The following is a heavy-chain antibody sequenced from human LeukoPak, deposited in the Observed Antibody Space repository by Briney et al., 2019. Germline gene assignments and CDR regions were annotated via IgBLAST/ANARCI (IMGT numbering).Heavy chain of an antibody. CDR3: ARARRYGDYSLTG. Sequence: XVKVSCKASGGTFSSYAISWVRQAPGQGLEWMGGIIPIFGTANYAQKFQGRVTITTDESTSTAYMELSSLRSEDTAVYYCARARRYGDYSLTGWGQGTLVTVSS. D-gene: IGHD4-17*01. J-gene: IGHJ4*02. CDR1: GGTFSSYA. CDR2: IIPIFGTA. V-gene: IGHV1-69*05.